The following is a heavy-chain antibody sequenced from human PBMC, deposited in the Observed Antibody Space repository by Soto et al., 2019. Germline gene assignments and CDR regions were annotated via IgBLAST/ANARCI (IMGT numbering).Heavy chain of an antibody. D-gene: IGHD6-13*01. J-gene: IGHJ4*02. CDR1: AGYIGSGYYF. Sequence: LSLTCNVSAGYIGSGYYFWSWIRQPPGKGLEWIGHIYSSGTTFYNPSLQGRVSISVDASKNQFSLKLTSVTAADTAIYYCASRQQQVALVDYWGQGTLVTVSS. CDR2: IYSSGTT. CDR3: ASRQQQVALVDY. V-gene: IGHV4-30-4*01.